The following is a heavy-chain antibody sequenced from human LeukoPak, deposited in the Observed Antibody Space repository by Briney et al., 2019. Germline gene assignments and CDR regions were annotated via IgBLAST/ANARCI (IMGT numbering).Heavy chain of an antibody. D-gene: IGHD5-24*01. J-gene: IGHJ4*02. CDR3: ATPRDGYKGLFDY. CDR1: GFTFSSYW. V-gene: IGHV3-7*01. CDR2: IKQDGSEK. Sequence: GGSLRLSCAASGFTFSSYWMSWVRQAPGKGLEWVANIKQDGSEKYYVDSVKGRFTISRDNAKNSLYLQMNSLRAEDTAVYYCATPRDGYKGLFDYWGQGTLVTVSS.